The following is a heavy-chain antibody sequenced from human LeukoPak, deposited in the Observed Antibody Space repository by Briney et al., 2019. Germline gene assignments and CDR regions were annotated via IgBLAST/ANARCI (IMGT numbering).Heavy chain of an antibody. J-gene: IGHJ4*02. Sequence: PSETLSLTCAVSGYSISSGFHWGWLRQSPGKGLGWIGSIFHGGNTYYNPSLKSRVTISVDTSMNQFSLRVTSVTAADTAVYYCARTRYCSGATCYSPELFDSWGQGTLVTVSS. D-gene: IGHD2-15*01. V-gene: IGHV4-38-2*01. CDR3: ARTRYCSGATCYSPELFDS. CDR2: IFHGGNT. CDR1: GYSISSGFH.